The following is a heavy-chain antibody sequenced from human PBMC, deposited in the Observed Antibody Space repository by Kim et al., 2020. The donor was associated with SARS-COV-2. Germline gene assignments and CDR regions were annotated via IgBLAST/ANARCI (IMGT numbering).Heavy chain of an antibody. Sequence: KCRSAISRGNAKNSLYLQMNSLRAEDTAVYYCARYSGDMVVVPAAGGFDYWGQGTLVTVSS. CDR3: ARYSGDMVVVPAAGGFDY. V-gene: IGHV3-11*06. D-gene: IGHD2-2*01. J-gene: IGHJ4*02.